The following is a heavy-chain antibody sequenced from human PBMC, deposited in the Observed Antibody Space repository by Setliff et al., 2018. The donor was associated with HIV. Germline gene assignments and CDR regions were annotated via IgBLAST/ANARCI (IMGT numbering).Heavy chain of an antibody. CDR1: RGPFSGYF. Sequence: SETLSLTCGVFRGPFSGYFWSWIRQSPGRGLEWIGEINFSGTTNYNPSLKSRVTLSADTSKNQLSLSLTSVTAADTAVYYCARVRLTMIMMVDYFDQWGQGTLVTVSS. CDR3: ARVRLTMIMMVDYFDQ. CDR2: INFSGTT. V-gene: IGHV4-34*10. J-gene: IGHJ4*02. D-gene: IGHD3-22*01.